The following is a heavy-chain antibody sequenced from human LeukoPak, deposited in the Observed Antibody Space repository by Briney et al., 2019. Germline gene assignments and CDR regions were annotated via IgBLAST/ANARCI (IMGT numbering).Heavy chain of an antibody. D-gene: IGHD2-21*02. CDR3: ARDHMVTIDY. CDR2: ISYDGSNK. J-gene: IGHJ4*02. V-gene: IGHV3-30*03. CDR1: GFTFSSYG. Sequence: GGSLRLSCAASGFTFSSYGMHWVRQAPGKGLEWVAVISYDGSNKYYADSVKGRFTISRGNSKNTLYLQMNSLRAEDTAVYYCARDHMVTIDYWGQGTLVTVSS.